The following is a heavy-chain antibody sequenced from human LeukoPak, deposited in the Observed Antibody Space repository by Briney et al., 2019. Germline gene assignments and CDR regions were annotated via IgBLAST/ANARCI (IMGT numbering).Heavy chain of an antibody. Sequence: GGSLRPSCAASGFTFSDYYMSWIRQAPGKGLEWVSYISRSSSDTNYADSVKGRFTISRDNAKNSLYLQMNSLRAEDTAVYYCARGLTTVTSLASYWGQGTLVTVSS. CDR2: ISRSSSDT. CDR1: GFTFSDYY. V-gene: IGHV3-11*05. D-gene: IGHD4-17*01. CDR3: ARGLTTVTSLASY. J-gene: IGHJ4*02.